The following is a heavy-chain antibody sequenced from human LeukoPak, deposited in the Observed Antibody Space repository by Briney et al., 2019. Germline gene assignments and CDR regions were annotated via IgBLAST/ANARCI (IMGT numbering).Heavy chain of an antibody. V-gene: IGHV1-18*01. CDR1: GYTFTSYG. CDR2: ISAYNGNT. D-gene: IGHD3-16*02. CDR3: ARDGRGGWWSYRRALFDY. Sequence: ASVKVSCKSSGYTFTSYGISWVRQPPGQGLEWMGWISAYNGNTNYTQKLQGRVTMTTDTSTSTAYMELRSVRSDDTAVYYCARDGRGGWWSYRRALFDYCGQGTLVTVSA. J-gene: IGHJ4*02.